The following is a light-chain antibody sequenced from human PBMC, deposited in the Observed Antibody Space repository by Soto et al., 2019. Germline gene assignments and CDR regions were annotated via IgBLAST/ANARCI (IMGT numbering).Light chain of an antibody. V-gene: IGKV3-11*01. CDR1: QSVSSQ. Sequence: EIVLTPSPATLSLSPVERATLSCRASQSVSSQLAWYQQKPGQAPRLLIYDVSNRATGIPARFRGSGSGTDFTLTISSLEPEDFAVYYCQQRSNWPITFGQGTRLEIK. CDR2: DVS. J-gene: IGKJ5*01. CDR3: QQRSNWPIT.